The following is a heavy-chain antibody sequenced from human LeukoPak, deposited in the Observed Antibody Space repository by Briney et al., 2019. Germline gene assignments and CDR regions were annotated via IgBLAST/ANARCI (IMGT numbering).Heavy chain of an antibody. CDR2: ISWNSGSI. J-gene: IGHJ4*02. D-gene: IGHD3-9*01. CDR1: GFTFDDYA. V-gene: IGHV3-9*01. Sequence: GGSLRLSCAASGFTFDDYAMHWVRQAPGKGLEWVSGISWNSGSIGYADSVKGRFTISRDNAKNSLYLQMNSLRAGDTALYYCAKDTGYDILTGRLLSRLDYWGQGTLVTVSS. CDR3: AKDTGYDILTGRLLSRLDY.